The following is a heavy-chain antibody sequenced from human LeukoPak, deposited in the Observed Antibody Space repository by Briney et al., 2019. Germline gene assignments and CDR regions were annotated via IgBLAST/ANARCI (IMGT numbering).Heavy chain of an antibody. CDR1: GFTFSSYA. CDR3: ARDPLDRSGWSSICDY. CDR2: ISYDGNNR. J-gene: IGHJ4*02. D-gene: IGHD6-19*01. V-gene: IGHV3-30-3*01. Sequence: LPGRSLRLSCAASGFTFSSYAMHWVRQAPGKGLEGVAVISYDGNNRYYADSVKGRFTISRDNSKNTLDLQMNSLRAEDTAVYYCARDPLDRSGWSSICDYWGQGTLVTVSS.